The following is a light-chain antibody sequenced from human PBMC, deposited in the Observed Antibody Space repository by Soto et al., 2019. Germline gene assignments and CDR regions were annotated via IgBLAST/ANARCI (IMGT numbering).Light chain of an antibody. CDR1: QGIGNW. V-gene: IGKV1D-16*01. Sequence: DIQVTQSPSSLYAAVGNRITITCRASQGIGNWVAWYQQKSGKAPKSLIYAASNLQSGVPSRFSGTRSGTNFTLTINSLQPEDFASYYCQQYDSDPLTFGGGTKVDMK. J-gene: IGKJ4*01. CDR3: QQYDSDPLT. CDR2: AAS.